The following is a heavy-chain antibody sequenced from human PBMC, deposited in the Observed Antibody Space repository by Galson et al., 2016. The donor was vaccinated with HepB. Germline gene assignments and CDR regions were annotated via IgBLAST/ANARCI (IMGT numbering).Heavy chain of an antibody. CDR2: INTYGSGT. CDR3: VRRAYADLYFDF. J-gene: IGHJ4*02. V-gene: IGHV3-74*01. D-gene: IGHD4-17*01. CDR1: GFRFSTYW. Sequence: SLRLSCAASGFRFSTYWIHWVRQAPGKGLVWVSGINTYGSGTTYADSVKGRFTISRDNVKNIVYLQMNRLRHDDTAVYYCVRRAYADLYFDFWGQGTLVTVSS.